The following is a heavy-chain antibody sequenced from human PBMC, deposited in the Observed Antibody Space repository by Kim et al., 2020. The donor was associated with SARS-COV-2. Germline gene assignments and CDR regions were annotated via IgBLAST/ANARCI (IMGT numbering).Heavy chain of an antibody. CDR3: AGEYDYVWGSYREINY. D-gene: IGHD3-16*02. Sequence: SVKVSCKASGGTFSSYAISWVRQAPGQGLEWMGGIIPIFGTANYAQKFQGRVTITADESTSTAYMELSSLRSEDTAVYYCAGEYDYVWGSYREINYWGQGTLVTVSS. J-gene: IGHJ4*02. V-gene: IGHV1-69*13. CDR2: IIPIFGTA. CDR1: GGTFSSYA.